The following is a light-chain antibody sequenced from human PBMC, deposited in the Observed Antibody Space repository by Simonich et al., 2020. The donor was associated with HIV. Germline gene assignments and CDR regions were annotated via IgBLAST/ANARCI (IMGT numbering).Light chain of an antibody. Sequence: QSVLTQPPSVSAAPGQKVTISCSGSSSNIGSNYVSWYQQLPGTAPKLLIYDNKKRPSGIPDRFSGSMSGTSATLGITGLQTGDEADYYCGTWDSSLSVVVFGGGTKLTVL. V-gene: IGLV1-51*01. CDR3: GTWDSSLSVVV. J-gene: IGLJ2*01. CDR1: SSNIGSNY. CDR2: DNK.